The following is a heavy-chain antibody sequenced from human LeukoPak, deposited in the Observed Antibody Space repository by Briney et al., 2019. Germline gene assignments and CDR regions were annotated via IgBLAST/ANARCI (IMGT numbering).Heavy chain of an antibody. CDR2: VYSTGST. CDR1: GVSISGYF. J-gene: IGHJ3*02. D-gene: IGHD3/OR15-3a*01. V-gene: IGHV4-4*07. CDR3: ARDDLALDI. Sequence: SETLSLNCSVSGVSISGYFWSWLPQPAGRGLEWIGRVYSTGSTNYNPSLKSRVTMSVDTSKNQFSLKLSSVADADTAVYYCARDDLALDIWGQGTMVTVSS.